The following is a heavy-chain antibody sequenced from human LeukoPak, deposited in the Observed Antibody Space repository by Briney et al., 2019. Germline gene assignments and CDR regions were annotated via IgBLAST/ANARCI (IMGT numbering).Heavy chain of an antibody. V-gene: IGHV3-53*04. CDR2: IYSGGST. J-gene: IGHJ5*02. CDR3: AREVVVTATDNWFDP. CDR1: GFTFSNYA. D-gene: IGHD2-21*02. Sequence: GGSLRLSCAASGFTFSNYAMSWVRQAPGKGLEWVSVIYSGGSTYYADSVKGRFTISRHNSKNTLYLQMNSLRAEDTAVYYCAREVVVTATDNWFDPWGQGTLVTVSS.